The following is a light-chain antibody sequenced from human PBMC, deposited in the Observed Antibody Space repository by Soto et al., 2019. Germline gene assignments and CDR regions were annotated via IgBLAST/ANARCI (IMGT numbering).Light chain of an antibody. CDR2: AAS. V-gene: IGKV1-27*01. CDR3: QKYRRVST. Sequence: DIQMTQSPSSLSASVGDRVTITCRASQGISNFLAWYQQKPGQAPRLLISAASTMQTGVPSRFSGSGSGTNFTLTSPSLQHEDVANYYYQKYRRVSTFGQGTRLEIK. CDR1: QGISNF. J-gene: IGKJ5*01.